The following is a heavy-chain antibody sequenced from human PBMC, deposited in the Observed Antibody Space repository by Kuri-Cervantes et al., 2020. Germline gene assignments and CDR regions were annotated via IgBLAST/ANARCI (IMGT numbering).Heavy chain of an antibody. J-gene: IGHJ3*02. Sequence: GSLRLSCTVSGGSISSYYWSWIRQPAGKGLEWIGRIYTSGSTNCNPSLKSRVTMSVDTSKNQFSLKLSSVTAADTAVYYCARSSPVTTGDAFDIWGQGTMVTVSS. D-gene: IGHD4-11*01. V-gene: IGHV4-4*07. CDR2: IYTSGST. CDR3: ARSSPVTTGDAFDI. CDR1: GGSISSYY.